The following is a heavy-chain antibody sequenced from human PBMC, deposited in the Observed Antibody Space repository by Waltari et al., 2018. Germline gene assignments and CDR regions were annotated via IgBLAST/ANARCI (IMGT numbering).Heavy chain of an antibody. CDR2: MYYSGSSGST. CDR3: ARGVTVAGPGNLDN. Sequence: QVQLQESGPGLVKPSETLSLTCTVSGGSISRSYWTWLRQPPGKGLEWIWYMYYSGSSGSTYYSPSLRNRVTISVDTSKNQFSLRLSSVTAADTAVYYCARGVTVAGPGNLDNWGQGTLVTVSS. CDR1: GGSISRSY. V-gene: IGHV4-59*01. J-gene: IGHJ4*02. D-gene: IGHD6-19*01.